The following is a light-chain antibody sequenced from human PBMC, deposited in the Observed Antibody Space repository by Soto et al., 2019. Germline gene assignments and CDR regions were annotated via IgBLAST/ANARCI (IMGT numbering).Light chain of an antibody. CDR3: LLYYGGAHLM. V-gene: IGLV7-43*01. J-gene: IGLJ7*01. Sequence: QTVVTQEPSLTVSPGGTVTLTCASGTGAVTSGNYPSWFQQKPGQAPRTLIYTTDDKHSWTPARFSGSLLGGKAALTLSGVQPEDEAEYYCLLYYGGAHLMFGGGTQLTVL. CDR2: TTD. CDR1: TGAVTSGNY.